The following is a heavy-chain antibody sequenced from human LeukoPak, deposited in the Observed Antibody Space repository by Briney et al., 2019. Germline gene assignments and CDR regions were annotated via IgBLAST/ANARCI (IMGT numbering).Heavy chain of an antibody. J-gene: IGHJ4*02. V-gene: IGHV3-30*02. D-gene: IGHD3-9*01. Sequence: GGSLRLSCAASRFTFNKYGMHWVRQAPGKGLEWVAFIRYDGRNKYYADSVKGRFTISRDNSKNTLYLQMNSLRAEDTAVYYCAAFTYYQILTGYKAGSADYWGQGTLVTVSS. CDR3: AAFTYYQILTGYKAGSADY. CDR2: IRYDGRNK. CDR1: RFTFNKYG.